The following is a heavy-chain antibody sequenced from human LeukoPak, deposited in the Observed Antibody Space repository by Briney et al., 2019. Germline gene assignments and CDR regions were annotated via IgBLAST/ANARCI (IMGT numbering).Heavy chain of an antibody. CDR1: GFTFSTYA. CDR2: IGGRGGKK. D-gene: IGHD6-19*01. CDR3: ASLGHEQWLPQGY. Sequence: GGSLRLSCAASGFTFSTYAMTWVRQAPGKGLDWVSGIGGRGGKKYYADSVKGRFTISRDNAKNPLYLQMNSLRAEDTGVYYCASLGHEQWLPQGYWGQGTLVTVSS. J-gene: IGHJ4*02. V-gene: IGHV3-23*01.